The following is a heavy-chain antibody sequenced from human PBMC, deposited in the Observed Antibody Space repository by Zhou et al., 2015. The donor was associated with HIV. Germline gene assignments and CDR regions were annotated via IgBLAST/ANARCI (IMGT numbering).Heavy chain of an antibody. J-gene: IGHJ2*01. CDR3: ARVMRAYCGGDCYHWYFDL. CDR1: GFTFSDYY. Sequence: QVRLVESGGGLVKPGGSLRLSCAASGFTFSDYYMSWFRQAPGKGLEWISYISNSGSTKYYAGSVKGRFNITRDNAKNSLYLQVNSLRAVDTAVYYCARVMRAYCGGDCYHWYFDLWGRGTLVTVSS. V-gene: IGHV3-11*01. CDR2: ISNSGSTK. D-gene: IGHD2-21*02.